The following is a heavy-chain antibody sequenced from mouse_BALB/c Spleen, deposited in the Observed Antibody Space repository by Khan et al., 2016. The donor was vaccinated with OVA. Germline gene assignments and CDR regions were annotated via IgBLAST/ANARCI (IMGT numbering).Heavy chain of an antibody. D-gene: IGHD3-3*01. Sequence: QMQLEESGPGLVAPSQSLSITCTVSGFSLTGYGVNWVRQPPGKGLEWLGMIWGDGSTDYNSALKSRLSISKDNSKSQVFLKMNSLQSDDTARYYGARGRSCIHRVFAYWGQGNLVAVSA. J-gene: IGHJ3*01. CDR2: IWGDGST. V-gene: IGHV2-6-7*01. CDR3: ARGRSCIHRVFAY. CDR1: GFSLTGYG.